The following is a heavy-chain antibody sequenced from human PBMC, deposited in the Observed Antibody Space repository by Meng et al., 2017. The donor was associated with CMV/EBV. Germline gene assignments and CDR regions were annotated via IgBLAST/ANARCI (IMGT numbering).Heavy chain of an antibody. J-gene: IGHJ4*02. V-gene: IGHV3-30*04. D-gene: IGHD3-3*01. CDR2: ISYDGSNK. CDR1: GFTFSSYA. Sequence: GESLKISCAASGFTFSSYAMHWVRQAPGKGLEWVAVISYDGSNKYYADSVKGRFTISRDNSKNTLYLQMNSLRAEDTAVYYCARGLRMEWPFDYWDQGTLVTVSS. CDR3: ARGLRMEWPFDY.